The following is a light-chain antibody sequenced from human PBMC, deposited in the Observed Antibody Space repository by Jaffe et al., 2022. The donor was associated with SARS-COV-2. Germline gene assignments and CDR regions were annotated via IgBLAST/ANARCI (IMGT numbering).Light chain of an antibody. CDR1: QSISTY. CDR2: DAS. CDR3: QQRSDWPRESIT. V-gene: IGKV3-11*01. J-gene: IGKJ5*01. Sequence: EVVLTQSPDTLSLSPGESATLSCRATQSISTYLAWYQQRPGQAPRLLIYDASNRATGIPARFSGTGSGTDFTLTISSLEPEDFAVYYCQQRSDWPRESITFGQGTRLEIK.